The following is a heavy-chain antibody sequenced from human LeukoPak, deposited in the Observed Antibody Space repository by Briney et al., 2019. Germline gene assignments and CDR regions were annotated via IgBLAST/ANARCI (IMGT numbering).Heavy chain of an antibody. Sequence: SETLSLTCTVSGGSISSYYWSWIRQPPGKGLEWIGYIYYSGSNNYNPSLKSRVTISVDTSKNQFSLKLSSVTAADTAVYYCARFKGSGSYYNVWGQGTLVTVSS. V-gene: IGHV4-59*01. D-gene: IGHD3-10*01. J-gene: IGHJ4*02. CDR1: GGSISSYY. CDR3: ARFKGSGSYYNV. CDR2: IYYSGSN.